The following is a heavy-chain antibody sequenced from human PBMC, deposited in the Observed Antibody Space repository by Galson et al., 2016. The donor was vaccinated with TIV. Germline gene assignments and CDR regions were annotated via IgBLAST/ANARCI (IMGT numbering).Heavy chain of an antibody. CDR3: ARDFRTGKYCDY. CDR2: IGHDGNWK. D-gene: IGHD2-8*02. Sequence: SLRLSCAASGFNFGFYGMHWVRQAPGKGLEWVAIIGHDGNWKGYADSVKGRFTVSRDNSKNMLFLEMSSPRVEDTAVYYCARDFRTGKYCDYWGQATLVTVSA. V-gene: IGHV3-33*01. CDR1: GFNFGFYG. J-gene: IGHJ4*02.